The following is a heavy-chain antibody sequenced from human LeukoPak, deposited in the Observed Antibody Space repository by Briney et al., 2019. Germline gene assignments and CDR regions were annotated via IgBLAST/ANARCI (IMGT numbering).Heavy chain of an antibody. J-gene: IGHJ4*02. CDR1: GFTFSSYW. CDR3: AKDQGYYYGSGIFDY. D-gene: IGHD3-10*01. CDR2: IKQDGSEK. Sequence: GGSLRLSCAASGFTFSSYWMSWVRQAPGKGLEWVANIKQDGSEKYYVDSVKGRFTISRDNAKNSLYLQMNSLRAEDTAVYYCAKDQGYYYGSGIFDYWGQGTLVTVSS. V-gene: IGHV3-7*01.